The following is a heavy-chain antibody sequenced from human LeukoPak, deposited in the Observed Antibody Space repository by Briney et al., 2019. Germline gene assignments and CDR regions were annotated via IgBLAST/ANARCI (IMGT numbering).Heavy chain of an antibody. D-gene: IGHD3-3*01. J-gene: IGHJ3*02. CDR2: ISSSSSYI. Sequence: AGGSLRLSCAASGFTFSSYSMNWVRQAPGKGLEWVSSISSSSSYIYYADSVKGRFTISRDNAKNSLYLQMNSLRAEDTAVYYCARAIFGVVHDAFDIWVQGTMVTVSS. V-gene: IGHV3-21*01. CDR1: GFTFSSYS. CDR3: ARAIFGVVHDAFDI.